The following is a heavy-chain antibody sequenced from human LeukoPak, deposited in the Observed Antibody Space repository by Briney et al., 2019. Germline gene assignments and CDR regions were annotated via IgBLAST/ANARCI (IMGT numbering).Heavy chain of an antibody. CDR2: IYHSGST. CDR1: GGSINTGNW. V-gene: IGHV4-4*02. Sequence: SGTLSLTCAVSGGSINTGNWWSWVRQTPGKGLEWIGEIYHSGSTDYNPSLKSRVTISLDKSKNQFSLKLTSVTAADTAVYYCARSRGGSGSYLGGFDYWGQGTLVTVSS. D-gene: IGHD3-10*01. CDR3: ARSRGGSGSYLGGFDY. J-gene: IGHJ4*02.